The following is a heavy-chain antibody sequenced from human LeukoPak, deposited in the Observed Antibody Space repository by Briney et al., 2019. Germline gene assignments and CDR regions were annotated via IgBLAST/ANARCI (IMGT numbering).Heavy chain of an antibody. D-gene: IGHD3-22*01. V-gene: IGHV5-51*01. CDR3: ARLEYYYDSSGYYIRY. CDR2: IYPGDSDT. Sequence: GESLKISCKGSGYSFTSYWIGWVGQMPGKGLEWMGIIYPGDSDTRYSPSFQGQVTISADKSISTAYLQWSSLKASDTAMYYCARLEYYYDSSGYYIRYWGQGTLVTVSS. CDR1: GYSFTSYW. J-gene: IGHJ4*02.